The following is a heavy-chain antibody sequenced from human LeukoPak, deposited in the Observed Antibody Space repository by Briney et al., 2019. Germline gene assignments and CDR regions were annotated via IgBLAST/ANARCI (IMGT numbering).Heavy chain of an antibody. V-gene: IGHV3-30*03. J-gene: IGHJ4*02. Sequence: GGSLRLSCAASGFTFSSYGMHWVRQAPGKGLEWVAVISYDGSNKYYADSVKGRFTISRDNSKNTLYLQMNSLRAEGTAVYYCATPGNGYYFDYWGQGTLVTVSS. CDR1: GFTFSSYG. D-gene: IGHD1-1*01. CDR2: ISYDGSNK. CDR3: ATPGNGYYFDY.